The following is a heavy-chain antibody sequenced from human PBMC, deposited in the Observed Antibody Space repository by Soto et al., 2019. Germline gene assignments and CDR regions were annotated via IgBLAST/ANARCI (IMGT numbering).Heavy chain of an antibody. D-gene: IGHD2-15*01. CDR3: AKVHEDIVSVLVGGIFDY. Sequence: EVQLLESGGGLVQPGGSLRLSCAASGFTFSNYAMNWVRQAPGKGLEWVSGISSNTYSTYYADSVKGRFTISRDNSKNTLYLQMSSLRAEDTAVYYCAKVHEDIVSVLVGGIFDYWGQGSLVTVSS. V-gene: IGHV3-23*01. CDR2: ISSNTYST. J-gene: IGHJ4*02. CDR1: GFTFSNYA.